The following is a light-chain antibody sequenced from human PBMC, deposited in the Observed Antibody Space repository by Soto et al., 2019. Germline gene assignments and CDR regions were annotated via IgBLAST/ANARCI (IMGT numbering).Light chain of an antibody. CDR1: NSDIGSHS. Sequence: QSVLTQPPSASGTPGQTITIPCSGSNSDIGSHSVDWYQQFPGRTPRLLINSNDQRPSGGPDRFSGSKSGTSATLAISGLRSEDEADYYCATWADSLNGVVFGGGTKVTVL. CDR2: SND. J-gene: IGLJ2*01. V-gene: IGLV1-44*01. CDR3: ATWADSLNGVV.